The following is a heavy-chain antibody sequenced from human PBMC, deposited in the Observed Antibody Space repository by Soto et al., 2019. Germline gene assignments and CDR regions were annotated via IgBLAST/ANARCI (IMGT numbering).Heavy chain of an antibody. J-gene: IGHJ4*02. Sequence: GGSLTLSCAASGFTFSTYSMHWVRQTPGKGLEGVAVISFDGSDKYYADSVKGRFTISRDNSKNTLYLQMNSLRREDTSVYYCARYYNYDYSFGYWGQGT. CDR2: ISFDGSDK. CDR3: ARYYNYDYSFGY. D-gene: IGHD5-18*01. CDR1: GFTFSTYS. V-gene: IGHV3-30*04.